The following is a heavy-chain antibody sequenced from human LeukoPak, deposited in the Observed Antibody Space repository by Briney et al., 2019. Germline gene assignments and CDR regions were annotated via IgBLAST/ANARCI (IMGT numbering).Heavy chain of an antibody. D-gene: IGHD5-24*01. V-gene: IGHV1-69*13. Sequence: SVKVSCKASGGTFSSYAISWVGQAPGQGLEWMGGIIPIFGTANYAQKFQGRVTITADESTSTAYMELSSLRSEDTAVYYCARDRRSGRLQPRWLAFGIWGQGTMVTVSS. CDR1: GGTFSSYA. CDR2: IIPIFGTA. J-gene: IGHJ3*02. CDR3: ARDRRSGRLQPRWLAFGI.